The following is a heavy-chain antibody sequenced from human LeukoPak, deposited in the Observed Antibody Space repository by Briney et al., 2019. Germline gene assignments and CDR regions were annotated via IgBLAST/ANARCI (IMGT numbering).Heavy chain of an antibody. CDR2: IKQDGSQK. V-gene: IGHV3-7*01. CDR1: AFTFSSYW. CDR3: VRSVDY. Sequence: GGSLRLSCAAFAFTFSSYWTSWVRQAPGKGLEWVANIKQDGSQKYYVDSVKGRFTISRDNAKNSLSLQMYSLRADSTRVYYCVRSVDYWGQGTLVTVSS. J-gene: IGHJ4*02.